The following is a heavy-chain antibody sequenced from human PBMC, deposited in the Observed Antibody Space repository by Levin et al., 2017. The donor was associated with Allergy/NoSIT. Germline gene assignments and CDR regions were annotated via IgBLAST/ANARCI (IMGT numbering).Heavy chain of an antibody. Sequence: AGGSLRLACVVSGLTFSSYGMHWVRQAPGKGLEWVAGISYDGRNKNYADSVKGRFTVSRDNSKNTAYLQMNSLTSEDTGVFFCAGIVGSTAYFDYWGQGTPVTVPS. V-gene: IGHV3-30*03. CDR2: ISYDGRNK. CDR3: AGIVGSTAYFDY. J-gene: IGHJ4*02. CDR1: GLTFSSYG. D-gene: IGHD2-21*01.